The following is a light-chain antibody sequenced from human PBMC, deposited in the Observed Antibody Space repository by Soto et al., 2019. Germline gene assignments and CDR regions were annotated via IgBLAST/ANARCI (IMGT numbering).Light chain of an antibody. Sequence: EIVLTQSPATLSLSPGERATLSCRASQSFSSSLAWYQQKPGQAPRLLIYEASTRATVIPARFSGSGSGTEFTLTISSLQSEDFAVYYCQQYNDWPPITFGQGTRLEI. V-gene: IGKV3-15*01. CDR3: QQYNDWPPIT. CDR1: QSFSSS. J-gene: IGKJ5*01. CDR2: EAS.